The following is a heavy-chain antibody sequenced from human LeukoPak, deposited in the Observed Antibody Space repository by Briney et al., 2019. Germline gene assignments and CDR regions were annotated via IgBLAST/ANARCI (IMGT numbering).Heavy chain of an antibody. Sequence: SVKVSCKASGGTFSSYAISWVRQAPGQGLEWMGGIIPIFGTANYAQKFQGRVTITRDTSISTAYMELSRLRSDDTAVYYCARDSQIFGVVAEDWGQGTLVTVSS. D-gene: IGHD3-3*01. CDR1: GGTFSSYA. V-gene: IGHV1-69*05. CDR2: IIPIFGTA. J-gene: IGHJ4*02. CDR3: ARDSQIFGVVAED.